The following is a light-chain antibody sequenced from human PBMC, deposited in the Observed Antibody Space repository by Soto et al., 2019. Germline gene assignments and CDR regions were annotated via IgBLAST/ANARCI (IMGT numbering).Light chain of an antibody. Sequence: DIQMTQSPSSLSASLGDRVTITCRTSQNIYNSLNWYQQKAGRAPAVLIYGASNLQGGVPLRFSGSGSGTDFTLTISSLQPEDFATYYCQQSYSTPSITFGQGTRLEIK. CDR3: QQSYSTPSIT. CDR1: QNIYNS. CDR2: GAS. V-gene: IGKV1-39*01. J-gene: IGKJ5*01.